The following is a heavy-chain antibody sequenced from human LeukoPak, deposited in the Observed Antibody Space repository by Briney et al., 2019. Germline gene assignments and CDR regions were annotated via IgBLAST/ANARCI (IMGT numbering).Heavy chain of an antibody. D-gene: IGHD3-10*01. CDR3: ARGYYPPRWYFDL. J-gene: IGHJ2*01. Sequence: SETLSLTCALYGGSFSSYSWGWTWIRQTPEKGLEWIGEIIEKGNANYNPSLKSRVTIDLDTSKNLFSLKLTSMTAADTAMYYCARGYYPPRWYFDLWGRGTLVFVSS. V-gene: IGHV4-34*01. CDR2: IIEKGNA. CDR1: GGSFSSYS.